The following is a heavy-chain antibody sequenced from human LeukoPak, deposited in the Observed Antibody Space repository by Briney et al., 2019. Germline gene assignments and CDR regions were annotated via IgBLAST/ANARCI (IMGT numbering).Heavy chain of an antibody. D-gene: IGHD5-18*01. CDR3: AREVGRGHTFGSNY. Sequence: PSETLSLTCTVSGASISSYYWSWIRQPPGKGLESIGYVSYSGSTNYNPSLKSRVTISVDTSKSQFSLKLSSVTAADTAVYYCAREVGRGHTFGSNYWGQGTLVTVSS. V-gene: IGHV4-59*08. CDR2: VSYSGST. CDR1: GASISSYY. J-gene: IGHJ4*02.